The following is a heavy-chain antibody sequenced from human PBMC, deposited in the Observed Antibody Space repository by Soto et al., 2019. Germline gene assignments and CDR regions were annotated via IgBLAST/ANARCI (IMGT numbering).Heavy chain of an antibody. D-gene: IGHD1-26*01. CDR2: ISFDGNNK. CDR1: GFTFRNYA. V-gene: IGHV3-30-3*01. CDR3: ARAGEGSGGTYGGGDFDY. J-gene: IGHJ4*02. Sequence: QVQLVESGGGVVQPGRSLRLSCEASGFTFRNYAMNWVRQAPGKGLEWVAVISFDGNNKDYADSVKGRFTISRDNSKNTLYLQMNSLRADDPAVYFCARAGEGSGGTYGGGDFDYWGQGTLVTVSS.